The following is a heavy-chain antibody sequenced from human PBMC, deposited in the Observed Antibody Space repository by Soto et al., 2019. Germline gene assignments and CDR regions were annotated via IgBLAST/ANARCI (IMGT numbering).Heavy chain of an antibody. CDR3: ARDRGKYSSSWKY. D-gene: IGHD6-13*01. Sequence: GGSLRLSCAASGFTFSSYGMHWVRQAPGKGLEWVAVIWYDGSNKYYADSVKGRFTISRDNSKNTLYLQMNSLRAEDTAVYYCARDRGKYSSSWKYWGQGTLVTVSS. CDR1: GFTFSSYG. V-gene: IGHV3-33*01. J-gene: IGHJ4*02. CDR2: IWYDGSNK.